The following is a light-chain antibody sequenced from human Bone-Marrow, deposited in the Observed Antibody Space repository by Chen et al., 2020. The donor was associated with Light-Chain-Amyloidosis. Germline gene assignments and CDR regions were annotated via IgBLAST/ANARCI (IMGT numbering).Light chain of an antibody. V-gene: IGLV3-21*02. CDR2: EDS. J-gene: IGLJ3*02. CDR3: QVWDRSSDRPV. Sequence: SYVLTLPSSVSVPPGQTAPIACGGNNIGSTSVHCYQQTPGQAPLLVVYEDSDRPSGIPERLSGSNSGNTATLTISRVEAGDEADYYCQVWDRSSDRPVFGGGTKLTVL. CDR1: NIGSTS.